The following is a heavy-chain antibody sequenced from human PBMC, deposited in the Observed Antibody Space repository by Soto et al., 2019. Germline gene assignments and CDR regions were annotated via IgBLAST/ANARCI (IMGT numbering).Heavy chain of an antibody. D-gene: IGHD6-6*01. CDR3: ARDPEYSSSDDRFDY. CDR1: GYTFTSYG. J-gene: IGHJ4*02. V-gene: IGHV1-18*01. Sequence: QVQLVQSGAEVKKPGASVKVSCKASGYTFTSYGISWVRQAPGQGLEWMGWISAYNGNTNYAQKLRGRVTMTPDTSTSTAYMELRSLSSDDTSVYYCARDPEYSSSDDRFDYWGQGTLVTVSS. CDR2: ISAYNGNT.